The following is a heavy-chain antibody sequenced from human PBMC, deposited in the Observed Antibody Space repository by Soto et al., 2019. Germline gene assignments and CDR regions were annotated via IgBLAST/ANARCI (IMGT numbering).Heavy chain of an antibody. CDR2: ISSSGSI. D-gene: IGHD3-22*01. Sequence: SETLSLTCTVSGDSVSSDRCYWDWIRQPPGKGLEWIGYISSSGSINYNPSLKSRVAISINTSKNQFSLNLSSVTAADTAVYYCARDLRRSGYYAYDYWGQGTPVTVSS. V-gene: IGHV4-61*01. CDR1: GDSVSSDRCY. J-gene: IGHJ4*02. CDR3: ARDLRRSGYYAYDY.